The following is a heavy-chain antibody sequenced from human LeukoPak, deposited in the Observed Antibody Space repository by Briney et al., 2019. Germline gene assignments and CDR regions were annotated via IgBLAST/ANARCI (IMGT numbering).Heavy chain of an antibody. CDR2: IKQDGSEK. Sequence: GGSLRLSCAASGFTFSSYWMSWVRQAPGKGLEWVANIKQDGSEKYYVDSVKDRFTISRDNAKDSLYLQMNSLRAEDTAVYYCARGAAMAGTYYFDYWGQGTLVTVSS. J-gene: IGHJ4*02. D-gene: IGHD5-18*01. CDR3: ARGAAMAGTYYFDY. V-gene: IGHV3-7*01. CDR1: GFTFSSYW.